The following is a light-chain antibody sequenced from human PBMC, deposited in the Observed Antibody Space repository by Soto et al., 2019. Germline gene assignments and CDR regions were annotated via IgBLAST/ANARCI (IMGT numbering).Light chain of an antibody. J-gene: IGLJ1*01. Sequence: QRALTQPASVSGSPGKTSTIPCTGTNSDVDGYNYVSWSQQHPGKAANLMIYEVSNRPSGVSNLFSGSTSGNTAPLTISGLQAEDEADYYCSSYTSSSTYVFGTGAKVT. CDR3: SSYTSSSTYV. CDR1: NSDVDGYNY. CDR2: EVS. V-gene: IGLV2-14*01.